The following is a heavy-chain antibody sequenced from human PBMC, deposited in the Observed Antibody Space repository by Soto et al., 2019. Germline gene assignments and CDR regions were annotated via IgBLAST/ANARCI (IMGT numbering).Heavy chain of an antibody. J-gene: IGHJ4*02. V-gene: IGHV3-30-3*01. CDR2: ISYDGSNK. CDR1: GFTFSSYA. D-gene: IGHD3-10*01. CDR3: ARAGYGSGSYAYFDY. Sequence: QVQLVESGGGVVQPGRSLRLSCAASGFTFSSYAMHWVRQAPGKGLEWVAVISYDGSNKYYADSVKGRFTISRDNSKKTLYLQMNSLRAEDTAVYYFARAGYGSGSYAYFDYWGQGTLVTVSS.